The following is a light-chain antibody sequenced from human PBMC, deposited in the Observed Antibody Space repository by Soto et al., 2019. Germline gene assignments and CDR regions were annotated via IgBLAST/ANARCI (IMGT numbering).Light chain of an antibody. J-gene: IGLJ2*01. V-gene: IGLV2-14*03. CDR1: MRDIGAYNL. CDR3: SSFTSKSTLI. Sequence: QSALTQPASVSGSPGQSITISCAGTMRDIGAYNLVSWYQQHPGKAPQLIIYEVRNRPSGISFRFSGSKSGNTASLTISGLQAEDEADYYCSSFTSKSTLIFGGGAKLTVL. CDR2: EVR.